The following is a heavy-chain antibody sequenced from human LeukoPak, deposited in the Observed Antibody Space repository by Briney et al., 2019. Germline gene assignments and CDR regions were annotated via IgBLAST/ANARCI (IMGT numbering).Heavy chain of an antibody. CDR1: GFTPSTYW. J-gene: IGHJ6*02. V-gene: IGHV3-7*01. Sequence: PGGSLTLSCPASGFTPSTYWMSCVRHPPGKGLEWVATIKQDGSEKYYVDSVKGRFTIARDNAKNSLYLQMNSLRAEDTAVYYCARGDGLHVWGQGPTVSVFS. CDR3: ARGDGLHV. CDR2: IKQDGSEK.